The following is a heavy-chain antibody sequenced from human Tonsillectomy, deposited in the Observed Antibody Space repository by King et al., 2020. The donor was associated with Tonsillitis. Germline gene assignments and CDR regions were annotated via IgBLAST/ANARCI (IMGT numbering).Heavy chain of an antibody. J-gene: IGHJ6*02. V-gene: IGHV3-30*18. CDR2: ISYDGSNT. Sequence: VQLVESGGGVVQPGRSLRLSCAASGFTFSSYGMHWVRQAPGKGLEWVAVISYDGSNTYYADSVKGRFTISRDNSKNTLYLQMNSLRAEDTALYYCAKNKGGSDSYPGVGGMDVWGQGTTVTVSS. D-gene: IGHD2-21*02. CDR1: GFTFSSYG. CDR3: AKNKGGSDSYPGVGGMDV.